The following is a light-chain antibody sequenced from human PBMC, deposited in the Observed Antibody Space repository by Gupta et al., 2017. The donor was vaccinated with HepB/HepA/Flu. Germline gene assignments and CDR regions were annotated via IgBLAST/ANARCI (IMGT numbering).Light chain of an antibody. CDR2: EVS. CDR1: SSDVGTYNL. Sequence: QSALTQPASVSGSPGQSITISCTGTSSDVGTYNLVSWYQQHPGKAPKLMIYEVSKRPSGVSNRVSGSKSGNTASLTIPGLQAEDEADYYCCSYANSRVFGGGTKLTVL. J-gene: IGLJ3*02. V-gene: IGLV2-23*02. CDR3: CSYANSRV.